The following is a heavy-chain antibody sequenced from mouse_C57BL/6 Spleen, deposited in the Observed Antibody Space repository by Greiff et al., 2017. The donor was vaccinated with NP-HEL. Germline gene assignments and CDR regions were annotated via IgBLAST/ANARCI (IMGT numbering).Heavy chain of an antibody. CDR2: IYPGDGDT. Sequence: QVQLQQSGPELVKPGASVKISCKASGYAFSSSWMNWVKQRPGKGLEWIGRIYPGDGDTNYNGKFKGKATLTADKSSSTAYMQLSSLTSEDSAVYFCARSPYPFAYWGQGTLVTVSA. CDR1: GYAFSSSW. CDR3: ARSPYPFAY. V-gene: IGHV1-82*01. J-gene: IGHJ3*01.